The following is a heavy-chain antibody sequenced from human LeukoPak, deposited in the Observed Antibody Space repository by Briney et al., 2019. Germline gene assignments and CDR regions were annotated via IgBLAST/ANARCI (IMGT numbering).Heavy chain of an antibody. CDR3: ARSSATVTTWRWFDP. Sequence: KRGESLKISCKGSGYSFTSYWIGWVRQMPGKGLEWMGIIYPGDSDTRYSPSFQGQVTISADKSISTAYLQWSSLKASDTAMYYCARSSATVTTWRWFDPWGQGTLVTVSS. J-gene: IGHJ5*02. CDR1: GYSFTSYW. V-gene: IGHV5-51*01. D-gene: IGHD4-17*01. CDR2: IYPGDSDT.